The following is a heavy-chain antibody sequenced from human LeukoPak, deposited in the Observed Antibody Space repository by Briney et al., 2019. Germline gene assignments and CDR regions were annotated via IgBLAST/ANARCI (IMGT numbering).Heavy chain of an antibody. CDR2: MNPNSGNT. V-gene: IGHV1-8*01. D-gene: IGHD2-15*01. CDR3: ARGRYCSGGSCYWYYGMDV. CDR1: GYTFTSYD. Sequence: GASVKVSCKASGYTFTSYDINWVRQATGRGLEWMGWMNPNSGNTGYAQKFQGRVTMTRNTSISTAYMELSSLRSEDTAVYYCARGRYCSGGSCYWYYGMDVWGQGTTVTVSS. J-gene: IGHJ6*02.